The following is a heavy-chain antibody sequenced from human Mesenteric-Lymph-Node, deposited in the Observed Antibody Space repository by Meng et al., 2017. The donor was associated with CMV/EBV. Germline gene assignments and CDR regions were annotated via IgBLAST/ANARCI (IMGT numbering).Heavy chain of an antibody. CDR2: INHSGST. CDR3: ARGVAAAGTDDAFDI. J-gene: IGHJ3*02. Sequence: SETLSLTCTVSGGSISSYYWSWIRQPPGKGLEWIGEINHSGSTNYNPSLKSRVTISVDTSKNQFSLKLSSVTAADTAVYYCARGVAAAGTDDAFDIWGQGTMVTVSS. V-gene: IGHV4-34*01. CDR1: GGSISSYY. D-gene: IGHD6-13*01.